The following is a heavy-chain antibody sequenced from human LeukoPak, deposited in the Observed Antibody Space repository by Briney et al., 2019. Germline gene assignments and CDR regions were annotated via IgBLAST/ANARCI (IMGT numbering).Heavy chain of an antibody. V-gene: IGHV4-34*01. CDR1: GGSFSGYY. Sequence: SETLSLTCAVYGGSFSGYYWSWIRQPPGKGLEWIGEINHSGSTNYNPSLKSRVTISVDTSKTQFSLKLSSVTAADTAVYYCARGIYDSSGYYFFDYWGQGTLVTVSS. J-gene: IGHJ4*02. D-gene: IGHD3-22*01. CDR3: ARGIYDSSGYYFFDY. CDR2: INHSGST.